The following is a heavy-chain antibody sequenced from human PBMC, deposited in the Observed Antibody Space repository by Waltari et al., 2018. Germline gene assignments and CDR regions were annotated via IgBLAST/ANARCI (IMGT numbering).Heavy chain of an antibody. CDR2: IIPIFGTA. D-gene: IGHD3-22*01. CDR3: ARDLKPLRHDSRHYYYYYYYMDV. J-gene: IGHJ6*03. CDR1: GGTFSSYA. Sequence: QVQLVQSGAEVKKPGSSVKVSCKASGGTFSSYAISWVRQAPGQGLEWMGGIIPIFGTANYAQKFQGRVTITADKSTSTAYMELSSLRSEDTAVYYCARDLKPLRHDSRHYYYYYYYMDVWGKGTTVTVSS. V-gene: IGHV1-69*14.